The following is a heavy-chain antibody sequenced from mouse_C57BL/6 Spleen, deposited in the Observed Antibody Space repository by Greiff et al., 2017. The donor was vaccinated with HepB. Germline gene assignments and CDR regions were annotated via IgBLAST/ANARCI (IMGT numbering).Heavy chain of an antibody. J-gene: IGHJ3*01. CDR3: ARAGGGSSFGPFAY. CDR1: GYTFTSYD. V-gene: IGHV1-85*01. D-gene: IGHD1-1*01. Sequence: QVQLKQSGPELVKPGASVKLSCKASGYTFTSYDINWVKQRPGQGLEWIGWIYPRDGSTKYNEKFKGKATLTVDTSSSTAYMELHSLTSEDSAVYFCARAGGGSSFGPFAYWGQGTLVTVSA. CDR2: IYPRDGST.